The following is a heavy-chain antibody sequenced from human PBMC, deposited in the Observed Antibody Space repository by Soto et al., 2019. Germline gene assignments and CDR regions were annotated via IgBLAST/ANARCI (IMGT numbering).Heavy chain of an antibody. V-gene: IGHV1-18*01. D-gene: IGHD2-15*01. CDR3: ARDTWAAYYFDY. J-gene: IGHJ4*02. CDR2: IGAYNGNT. CDR1: GYTFTSYG. Sequence: ASVKVSCKASGYTFTSYGISWVRQAPGQGLEWMGWIGAYNGNTNYAQKLQGRVTMTTDTSTSTAYMELRSLRSDDTAVYYCARDTWAAYYFDYWGQGTLVTVSS.